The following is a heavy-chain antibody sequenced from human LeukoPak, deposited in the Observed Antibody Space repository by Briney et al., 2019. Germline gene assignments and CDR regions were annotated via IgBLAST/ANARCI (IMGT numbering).Heavy chain of an antibody. V-gene: IGHV4-39*01. CDR2: IYYSGSA. J-gene: IGHJ6*02. CDR3: ARATIRGLKNYYYGMDV. D-gene: IGHD1-1*01. CDR1: GGSISGSSYY. Sequence: SETLSLTCTVSGGSISGSSYYWGWIRQPPGKGLEWIGSIYYSGSAYYNPSLKSRVTISVDTSKNQFSLKLSSVTAADTAVYYCARATIRGLKNYYYGMDVWGQGTTVTVSS.